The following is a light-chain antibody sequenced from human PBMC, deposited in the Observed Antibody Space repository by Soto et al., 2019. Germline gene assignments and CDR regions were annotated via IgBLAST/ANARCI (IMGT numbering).Light chain of an antibody. CDR3: QQYNSYSPT. Sequence: IQMTHSPSTLSASVGCRLTITCRASQSISSWLAWYQQKPGKAPKLMIYDASSLESGVPSRFSGSGSGTEFNLTISSLQPDDFATYYCQQYNSYSPTFGQGTKVDIK. CDR2: DAS. J-gene: IGKJ1*01. CDR1: QSISSW. V-gene: IGKV1-5*01.